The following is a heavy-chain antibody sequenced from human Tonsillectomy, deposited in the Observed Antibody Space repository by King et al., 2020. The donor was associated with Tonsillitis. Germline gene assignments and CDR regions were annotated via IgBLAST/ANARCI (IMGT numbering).Heavy chain of an antibody. V-gene: IGHV1-2*02. J-gene: IGHJ6*02. D-gene: IGHD1-14*01. CDR3: AKDRHTTSHPFFYYGMDV. CDR2: INPKTGVT. CDR1: AYTFSDFY. Sequence: QLVESGAEVKRPGAAVTVSCKASAYTFSDFYLHWVRPAPGQGLEWMGWINPKTGVTNYAQRFRGRVSMTRDTSITTVHMELSSLRSDDTAVYFCAKDRHTTSHPFFYYGMDVWGQGTTVTVPS.